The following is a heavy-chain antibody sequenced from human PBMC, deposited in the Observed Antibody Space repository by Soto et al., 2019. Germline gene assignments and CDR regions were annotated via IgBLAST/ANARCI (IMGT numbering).Heavy chain of an antibody. J-gene: IGHJ3*02. V-gene: IGHV1-2*02. CDR3: AREHNWGSGGGFDI. CDR2: INLNRDVT. CDR1: GYTFTDYY. Sequence: GASVKVSCKASGYTFTDYYLHWVRQAPGQGLEWMAWINLNRDVTHYAQNFQGRVTVTRDTSISTAYMELSRLRSDDTAVYYCAREHNWGSGGGFDIWGQGTMVTVSS. D-gene: IGHD7-27*01.